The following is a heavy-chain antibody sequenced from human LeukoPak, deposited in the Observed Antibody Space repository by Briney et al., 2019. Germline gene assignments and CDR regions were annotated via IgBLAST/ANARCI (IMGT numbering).Heavy chain of an antibody. Sequence: ASVKVSCKASGYTFTSYYMHWVRQAPGQGLEWMGIINPSGGGTSYAQKFQGRVTMTRDMSTSTVYMELSSLRSEDTAVYYCAREGYCSSTSCYTWFDPWGQGTLVTVSS. D-gene: IGHD2-2*02. CDR1: GYTFTSYY. V-gene: IGHV1-46*01. CDR2: INPSGGGT. CDR3: AREGYCSSTSCYTWFDP. J-gene: IGHJ5*02.